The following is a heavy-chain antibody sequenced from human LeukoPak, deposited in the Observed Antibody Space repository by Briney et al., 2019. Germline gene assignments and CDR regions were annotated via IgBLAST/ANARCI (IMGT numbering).Heavy chain of an antibody. CDR1: AGSISSVSYY. D-gene: IGHD1-26*01. Sequence: SQTLSLTCTVSAGSISSVSYYWSWIREPAGKALEWIGHIYTSGSTEYSSSLKSRVTVSVDTSKNQFSLKLSSVTAADTAVYYCARDQGSYLGAFDIWGQGTMVTVSS. CDR2: IYTSGST. CDR3: ARDQGSYLGAFDI. J-gene: IGHJ3*02. V-gene: IGHV4-61*09.